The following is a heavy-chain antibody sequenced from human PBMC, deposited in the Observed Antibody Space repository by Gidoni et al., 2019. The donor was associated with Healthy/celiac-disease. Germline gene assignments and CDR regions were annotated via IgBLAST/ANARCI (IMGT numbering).Heavy chain of an antibody. D-gene: IGHD3-10*01. CDR1: GYTFTGYY. J-gene: IGHJ5*02. V-gene: IGHV1-2*02. CDR2: INPNSGGT. CDR3: AREVTMVRGVIIESWFDP. Sequence: QVQLVQSGAEVKQPGASVKVSCKASGYTFTGYYMHWVRQAPGQGLEWMGWINPNSGGTNYAQKFQGRVTMTRDTSISTAYMELSRLRSDDTAVYYCAREVTMVRGVIIESWFDPWGQGTLVTVSS.